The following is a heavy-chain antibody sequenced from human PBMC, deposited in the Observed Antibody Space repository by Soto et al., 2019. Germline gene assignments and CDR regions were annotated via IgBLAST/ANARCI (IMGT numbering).Heavy chain of an antibody. CDR3: ARGGIVAVPADLSSYDDYTNYRFDS. Sequence: QVQLAQSGAEVRKPGSSVKVSCRASGGSFSDFAFSWVRQAPGQGLEWMGGTIPMFAATKYAQRFQGRITSNAYASTRTVYLALSSLISDDSAVYYCARGGIVAVPADLSSYDDYTNYRFDSWGQGTLVSVSS. D-gene: IGHD4-4*01. CDR1: GGSFSDFA. V-gene: IGHV1-69*01. J-gene: IGHJ4*02. CDR2: TIPMFAAT.